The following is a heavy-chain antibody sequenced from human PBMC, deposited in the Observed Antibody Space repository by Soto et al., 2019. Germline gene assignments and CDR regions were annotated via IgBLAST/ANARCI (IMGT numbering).Heavy chain of an antibody. V-gene: IGHV1-3*01. CDR2: IHAGNGNT. Sequence: ASVKVPARPLDTPSPRIRCIGCARPPGQRLEWMGWIHAGNGNTEHSQKFQGRVTITRDTSASTAYLELGSLRSEDTAVYYCARAACSSTSCYNYYAYGMGVWGQGTAVTVSS. J-gene: IGHJ6*02. D-gene: IGHD2-2*01. CDR3: ARAACSSTSCYNYYAYGMGV. CDR1: DTPSPRIR.